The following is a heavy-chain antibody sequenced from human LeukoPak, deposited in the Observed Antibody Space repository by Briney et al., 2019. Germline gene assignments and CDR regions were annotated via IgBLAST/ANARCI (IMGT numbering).Heavy chain of an antibody. CDR1: GGSFSGYY. Sequence: PSETLSLTCAVYGGSFSGYYWSWIRQPPGKGLEWIGEINHSGSTNYNPSLKSRVTISVDTSKNQFSLKLSSVTAADTAVYYCARLYSSSGWGQGTLVTVSS. D-gene: IGHD6-6*01. CDR3: ARLYSSSG. J-gene: IGHJ4*02. V-gene: IGHV4-34*01. CDR2: INHSGST.